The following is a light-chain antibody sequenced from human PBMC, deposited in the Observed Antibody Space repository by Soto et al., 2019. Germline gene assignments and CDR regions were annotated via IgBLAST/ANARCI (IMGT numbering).Light chain of an antibody. V-gene: IGKV3D-20*02. Sequence: EIVMTQSPVTLSVSPWERATLSCRASQSVRSTYLAWYQQKPGQAPRLLIYGASTRATGIPARFSGSGSGTDFTLTISSLEPEDFAVYYCQQRSNWPVTFGQGTRLEIK. CDR3: QQRSNWPVT. J-gene: IGKJ5*01. CDR1: QSVRSTY. CDR2: GAS.